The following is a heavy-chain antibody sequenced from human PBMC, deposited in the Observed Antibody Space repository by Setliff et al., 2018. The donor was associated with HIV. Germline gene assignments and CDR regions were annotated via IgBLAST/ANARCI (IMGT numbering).Heavy chain of an antibody. J-gene: IGHJ4*02. CDR3: ARSRRYCSGGSCGDGFFDY. D-gene: IGHD2-15*01. Sequence: SETLSLTCTVSGGSISSSSYYWGWIRQPPGKGLEWIGSIYYSGTTYYNPSLKSRVTISVDTSKNQFSLKLSSVTAADTAVYYCARSRRYCSGGSCGDGFFDYWGQGTLVTVSS. CDR2: IYYSGTT. V-gene: IGHV4-39*01. CDR1: GGSISSSSYY.